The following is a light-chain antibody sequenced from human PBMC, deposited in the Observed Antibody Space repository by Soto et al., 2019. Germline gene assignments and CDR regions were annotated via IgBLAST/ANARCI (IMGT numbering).Light chain of an antibody. CDR3: QHGYSTPLT. J-gene: IGKJ4*01. Sequence: DIQMTQSPSSLSASVGDRVTITCRASQSISTYLHWYQQKPGKAPNLLIDAASPLQSGVPSRFSGSGSGTDFTLTISSLQPEDFATYFCQHGYSTPLTVGGGTKVDIK. CDR1: QSISTY. CDR2: AAS. V-gene: IGKV1-39*01.